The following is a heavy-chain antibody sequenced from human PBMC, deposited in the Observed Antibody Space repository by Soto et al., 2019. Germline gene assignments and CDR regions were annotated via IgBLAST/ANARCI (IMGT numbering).Heavy chain of an antibody. V-gene: IGHV3-33*01. J-gene: IGHJ6*02. CDR1: GFTFSSYG. Sequence: QVQLVESGGGVVQPGRSLRLSCAASGFTFSSYGMHWVRQAPGKGLEWVAVIWYDGSNKYYADSVKGRFTISRDNSKNTLYLQMNSLRAEDTAVYYCARVSSDWAYYYYYGMDVWGQGTTVTVSS. D-gene: IGHD6-19*01. CDR3: ARVSSDWAYYYYYGMDV. CDR2: IWYDGSNK.